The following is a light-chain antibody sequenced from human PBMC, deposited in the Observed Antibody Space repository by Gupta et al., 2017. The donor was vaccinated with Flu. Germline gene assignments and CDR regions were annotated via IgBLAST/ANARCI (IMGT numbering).Light chain of an antibody. CDR1: QSVLYSSNNKNY. CDR3: QQDDSTPFT. J-gene: IGKJ3*01. Sequence: DIVMTQSPDSLAVSLGERATINCKSSQSVLYSSNNKNYLAWYQQKPGQPPKLLIYWASTRESGVPDRFSGSGSGTDFTLTISNLQAEDVAVYYCQQDDSTPFTFGHGTKVDIK. V-gene: IGKV4-1*01. CDR2: WAS.